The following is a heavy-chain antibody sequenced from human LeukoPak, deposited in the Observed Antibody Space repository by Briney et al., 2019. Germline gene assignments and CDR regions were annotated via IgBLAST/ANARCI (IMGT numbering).Heavy chain of an antibody. V-gene: IGHV4-59*01. J-gene: IGHJ5*02. CDR2: IYYSGST. CDR1: GGSISSYY. Sequence: SETLSLTCTVSGGSISSYYWSWIRQPPGKGLEWIGYIYYSGSTNYNPSLKSRVTISVDTSKNQFSLKLSSVSAADTALYYCARDQGTWWFDPWGQGTLVTVSS. D-gene: IGHD3-10*01. CDR3: ARDQGTWWFDP.